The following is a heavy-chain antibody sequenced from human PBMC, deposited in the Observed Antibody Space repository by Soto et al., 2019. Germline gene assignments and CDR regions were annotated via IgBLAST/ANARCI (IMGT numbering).Heavy chain of an antibody. CDR2: IFPVDSDT. V-gene: IGHV5-51*01. CDR1: GYTFTSYW. CDR3: AIRGYTYGYYFSY. J-gene: IGHJ4*02. Sequence: RGSLKISCKGSGYTFTSYWIGWVRQTPGKGLEWMGIIFPVDSDTTYSPSFQGQVTISADKSITTAYLQWSSLKASDTAMYYCAIRGYTYGYYFSYWGQGTLVTVSS. D-gene: IGHD5-18*01.